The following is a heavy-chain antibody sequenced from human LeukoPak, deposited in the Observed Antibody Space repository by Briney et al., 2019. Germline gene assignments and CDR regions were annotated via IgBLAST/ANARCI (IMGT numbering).Heavy chain of an antibody. D-gene: IGHD6-19*01. V-gene: IGHV3-23*01. Sequence: GGSLRLSCAVSGFAFGSEAMSWVRQSPAGGLEWVASISPGGGTTYYADYVKGRFTISRDNSKNTLYLQMNSLRAEDTAVYYCANRAGYSSGWYFDYWGQGTLVTVSS. CDR1: GFAFGSEA. CDR2: ISPGGGTT. CDR3: ANRAGYSSGWYFDY. J-gene: IGHJ4*02.